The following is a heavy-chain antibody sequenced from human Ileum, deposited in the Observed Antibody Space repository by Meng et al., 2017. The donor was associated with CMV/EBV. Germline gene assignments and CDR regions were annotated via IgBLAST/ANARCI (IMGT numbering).Heavy chain of an antibody. Sequence: CVTSGFIFSNYPIHWLRQAPGKGLEWVAVMSFDGSNEYYADSVKGRFSISRDNSKNTLYLQMNSLKPEDTAVYHCARAVVTTSTWFDPWGQGTLVTVSS. CDR3: ARAVVTTSTWFDP. D-gene: IGHD4-23*01. V-gene: IGHV3-30-3*01. CDR1: GFIFSNYP. J-gene: IGHJ5*02. CDR2: MSFDGSNE.